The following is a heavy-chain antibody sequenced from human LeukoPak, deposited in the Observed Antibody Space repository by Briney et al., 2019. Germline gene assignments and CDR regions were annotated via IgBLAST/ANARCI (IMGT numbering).Heavy chain of an antibody. D-gene: IGHD2-21*02. Sequence: PGGSLRLSCAASGFTFSSYAMSWVRQAPGKGLEWVSAISGSGGSTYYADSVKGRFTISRDNSKNTLYLQMNSLRAEDTAVYYCAKDQAVTGRGGWFDPWGQGTLVTVSS. CDR2: ISGSGGST. CDR3: AKDQAVTGRGGWFDP. V-gene: IGHV3-23*01. J-gene: IGHJ5*02. CDR1: GFTFSSYA.